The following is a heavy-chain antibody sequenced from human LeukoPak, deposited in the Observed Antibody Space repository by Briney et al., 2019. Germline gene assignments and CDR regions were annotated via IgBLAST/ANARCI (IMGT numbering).Heavy chain of an antibody. CDR1: GGTFSSYA. CDR3: ATPTVPAAITHSYYYYMDV. CDR2: IIPIFGTA. V-gene: IGHV1-69*05. D-gene: IGHD2-2*01. Sequence: SVKVSCKASGGTFSSYAISWVRQAPGQGLEWMGGIIPIFGTANYAQKFQGRVTITTDESTSTAYMELSSLRSEDTAVYYCATPTVPAAITHSYYYYMDVWGKGTTVTVSS. J-gene: IGHJ6*03.